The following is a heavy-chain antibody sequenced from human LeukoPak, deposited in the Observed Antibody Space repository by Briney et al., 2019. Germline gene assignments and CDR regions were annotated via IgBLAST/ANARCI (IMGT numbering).Heavy chain of an antibody. CDR2: IKHDGSEK. D-gene: IGHD3-3*01. CDR1: GFIFTNYF. Sequence: PGGSLRLSCAASGFIFTNYFMSWVLQAPGKGLEWVASIKHDGSEKYYVDSVRGRFTISRDNTMNSLYLRMSSLRAEDTAVYYCATDRGWRTSGYYLYYFEYWGQGTLVTYSS. J-gene: IGHJ4*02. V-gene: IGHV3-7*01. CDR3: ATDRGWRTSGYYLYYFEY.